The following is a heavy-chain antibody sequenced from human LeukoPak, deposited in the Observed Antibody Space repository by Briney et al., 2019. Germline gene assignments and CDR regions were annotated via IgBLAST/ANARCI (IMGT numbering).Heavy chain of an antibody. CDR2: INPSGGST. CDR1: GYTFTSYY. Sequence: ASVKVSCKASGYTFTSYYMHWGRQAPGQGLEWMGIINPSGGSTSYAQKFQGRVTMTRDTSTSTVYMELSSLRSEDTAVYYCARDPQWLRMFDYWGQGTLVTVSS. D-gene: IGHD5-12*01. V-gene: IGHV1-46*01. CDR3: ARDPQWLRMFDY. J-gene: IGHJ4*02.